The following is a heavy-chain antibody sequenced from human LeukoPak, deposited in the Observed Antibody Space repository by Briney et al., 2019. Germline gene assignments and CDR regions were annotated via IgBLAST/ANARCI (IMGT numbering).Heavy chain of an antibody. CDR3: ARAPLRHTWFQYFDY. Sequence: PGGSLRLSCAASGFTFSSSAMHWVRQAPGKGLEWVAIISYDGSNKYCADSVKGRFTISRDNSRNTLYLQMNSLRAEDTAVYYCARAPLRHTWFQYFDYWGQGTLVTVSS. J-gene: IGHJ4*02. V-gene: IGHV3-30*14. CDR2: ISYDGSNK. D-gene: IGHD3-9*01. CDR1: GFTFSSSA.